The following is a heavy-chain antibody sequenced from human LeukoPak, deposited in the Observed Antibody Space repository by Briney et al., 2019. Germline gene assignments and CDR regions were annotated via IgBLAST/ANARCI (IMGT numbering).Heavy chain of an antibody. CDR1: GGSISSYY. CDR3: ARGAAELYYYYTDV. J-gene: IGHJ6*03. D-gene: IGHD2-15*01. Sequence: SETLSLTCTVSGGSISSYYWSWIRQPAGKGLEWIGRIYTSGSTNYNPSLKSRVTMSVDTSKNQFSLKLSSVTAADTAVYYCARGAAELYYYYTDVWGKGTTVTVSS. V-gene: IGHV4-4*07. CDR2: IYTSGST.